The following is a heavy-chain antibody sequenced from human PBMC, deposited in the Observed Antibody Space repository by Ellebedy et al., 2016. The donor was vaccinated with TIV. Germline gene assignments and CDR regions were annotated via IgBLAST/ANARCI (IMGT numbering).Heavy chain of an antibody. CDR2: ISAYNRNT. CDR1: GYDFGSYS. Sequence: AASVKVSCKASGYDFGSYSIAWVRQAPGQAPEWTGGISAYNRNTHYAQRLQDRVTMTTDTSTSTAYMELRSLRSDDTAVYYCATSATFIAGGRADYWGQGTLVTVSS. V-gene: IGHV1-18*01. CDR3: ATSATFIAGGRADY. D-gene: IGHD6-13*01. J-gene: IGHJ4*02.